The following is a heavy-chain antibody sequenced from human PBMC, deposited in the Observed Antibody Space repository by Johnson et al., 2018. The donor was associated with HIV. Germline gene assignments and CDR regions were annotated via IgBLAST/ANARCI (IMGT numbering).Heavy chain of an antibody. CDR1: GFTFSSYA. CDR2: ISYDGSNK. CDR3: AKDRSGGSSFPDAVDM. J-gene: IGHJ3*02. Sequence: QVQLVESGGGVVQPGRSLRLSCAASGFTFSSYAMHWVRQAPGKGLEWVAVISYDGSNKYYADSVKGRFTISRDNSKNTLYLQRNSLRAEDTAGYYCAKDRSGGSSFPDAVDMWGQGTLVTVSS. D-gene: IGHD1-26*01. V-gene: IGHV3-30-3*01.